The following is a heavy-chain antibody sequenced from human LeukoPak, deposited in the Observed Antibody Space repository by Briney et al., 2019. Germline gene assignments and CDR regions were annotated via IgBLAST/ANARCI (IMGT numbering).Heavy chain of an antibody. Sequence: ASVKVSCKASGYTFTSYAMHWVRQAPGQRLEWMGWINAGNGSTKYSQKFQGRVTITRDTSASTAYMELSSLRSEDTAVYYCATDIVVVTAIGPEYFQHWGQGTLVTVSS. D-gene: IGHD2-21*02. V-gene: IGHV1-3*01. J-gene: IGHJ1*01. CDR3: ATDIVVVTAIGPEYFQH. CDR2: INAGNGST. CDR1: GYTFTSYA.